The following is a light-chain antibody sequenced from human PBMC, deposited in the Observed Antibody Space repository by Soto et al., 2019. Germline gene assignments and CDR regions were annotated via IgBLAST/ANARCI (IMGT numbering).Light chain of an antibody. CDR1: QGISSY. CDR2: SAS. J-gene: IGKJ2*01. Sequence: DIQLIQSPSSLSASVGDRVTITCRVSQGISSYLNWYRQKPGKVPKLLIYSASNLQSGVTSRFSDIGPGADFTLTISSLQPEDVATYYDQRNYKAPPGYTLGQGTKLEIK. V-gene: IGKV1-27*01. CDR3: QRNYKAPPGYT.